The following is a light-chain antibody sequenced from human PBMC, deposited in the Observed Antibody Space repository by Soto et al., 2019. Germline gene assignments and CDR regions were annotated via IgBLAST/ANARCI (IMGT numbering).Light chain of an antibody. Sequence: DIQLTQSPSFLSASVGDRVTITCRASQDINSYLAWYQRKPGEAPNLLIFGASTVQGGVPSRFSGSGSATEFTLTISNLQPEDFAIYYCQQLKAYPITFGQGTRLEIK. V-gene: IGKV1-9*01. J-gene: IGKJ5*01. CDR2: GAS. CDR3: QQLKAYPIT. CDR1: QDINSY.